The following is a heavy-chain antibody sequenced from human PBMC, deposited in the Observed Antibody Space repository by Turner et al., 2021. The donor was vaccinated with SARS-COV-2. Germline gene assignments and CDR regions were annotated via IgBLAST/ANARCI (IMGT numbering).Heavy chain of an antibody. D-gene: IGHD2-15*01. J-gene: IGHJ4*02. CDR1: EFSFNNYW. V-gene: IGHV3-7*04. Sequence: EVQLVESGGGLVQPGESLRLSCAAFEFSFNNYWMSWVRQAPGKGLEWVANLNQGGGEKYYVDSVKGRFTIYRDNAKNSLYLEMNSLRADDTAVYYCARGYCSGGSCYGAGYDFWGQGTLVTVSS. CDR3: ARGYCSGGSCYGAGYDF. CDR2: LNQGGGEK.